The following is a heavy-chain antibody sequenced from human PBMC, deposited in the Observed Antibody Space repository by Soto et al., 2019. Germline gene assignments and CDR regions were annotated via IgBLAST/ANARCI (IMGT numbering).Heavy chain of an antibody. D-gene: IGHD3-10*01. Sequence: QVQLVQSGAEVKKPGSSVKVSCKASGGTFSNYAFSWVRQAPGQGLDWMGTIIPIFGTTNFAQKFQGRVTMTADESTTTVYMELSSLRSDDTAIYYCARELPPGPGTFRGDAFDIWGQGTTVTVSS. J-gene: IGHJ3*02. CDR3: ARELPPGPGTFRGDAFDI. CDR2: IIPIFGTT. CDR1: GGTFSNYA. V-gene: IGHV1-69*15.